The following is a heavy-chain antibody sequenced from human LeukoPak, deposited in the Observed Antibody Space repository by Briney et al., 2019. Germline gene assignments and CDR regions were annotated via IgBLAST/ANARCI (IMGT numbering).Heavy chain of an antibody. CDR3: AREGYSYGLEFPYYFDY. J-gene: IGHJ4*02. CDR1: GGTFSSYA. CDR2: IIPIFGTA. V-gene: IGHV1-69*05. D-gene: IGHD5-18*01. Sequence: SVKVSCKASGGTFSSYAISWVRQAPGQGLEWMGRIIPIFGTANYAQKFQGRVTLTTDESTSTAYMELSSLRSEDTAVYYCAREGYSYGLEFPYYFDYWGQGTLVTVSS.